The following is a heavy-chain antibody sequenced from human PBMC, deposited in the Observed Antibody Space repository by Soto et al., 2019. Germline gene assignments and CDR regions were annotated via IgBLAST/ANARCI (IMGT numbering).Heavy chain of an antibody. V-gene: IGHV6-1*01. CDR1: GDSVSSNSAA. Sequence: PAQTLSLTCAISGDSVSSNSAAWNWIRQSPSRGLEWLGRTYYRSKWYNDYAVSVKSRITINPDTSKNQFSLQLNSVTPEDTAVYYCARDLSDSYYYDSSGLDYFDYWGQGTLVTVSS. J-gene: IGHJ4*02. CDR3: ARDLSDSYYYDSSGLDYFDY. CDR2: TYYRSKWYN. D-gene: IGHD3-22*01.